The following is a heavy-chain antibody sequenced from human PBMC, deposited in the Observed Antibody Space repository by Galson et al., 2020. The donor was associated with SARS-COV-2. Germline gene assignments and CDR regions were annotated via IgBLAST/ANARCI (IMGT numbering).Heavy chain of an antibody. J-gene: IGHJ5*02. D-gene: IGHD2-8*02. CDR1: GFSLSTSGVG. CDR3: AHRRGPWSTAAFDP. V-gene: IGHV2-5*02. Sequence: SGPTLVKPTQTLTLTCTFSGFSLSTSGVGVGWIRQPPGKALEWLALIYWDDDKRYSPSLKSRLTITKDTSKNQVVLTMTNMDPVDTATYYRAHRRGPWSTAAFDPWGQGTLVTVSS. CDR2: IYWDDDK.